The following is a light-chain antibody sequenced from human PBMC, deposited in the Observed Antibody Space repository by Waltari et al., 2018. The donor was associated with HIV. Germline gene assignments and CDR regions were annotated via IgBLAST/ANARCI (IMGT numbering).Light chain of an antibody. CDR2: DAS. CDR1: QSVSNN. Sequence: EIVLTQSPATLSLSPGERATLSCRASQSVSNNFAWYQQRPGQAPRLLIYDASNRATGIPARFSGSGSRTDFTLTISSLEPEDFVVYYCQQRSNWPRFTFGQGTRLEI. CDR3: QQRSNWPRFT. J-gene: IGKJ2*01. V-gene: IGKV3-11*01.